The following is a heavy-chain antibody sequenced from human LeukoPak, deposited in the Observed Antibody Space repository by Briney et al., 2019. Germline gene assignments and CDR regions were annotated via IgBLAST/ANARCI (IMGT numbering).Heavy chain of an antibody. CDR2: LSDVGTN. CDR1: GVSITSYY. D-gene: IGHD4-23*01. V-gene: IGHV4-59*01. Sequence: SETLSLTCAVSGVSITSYYWSWIRQRPEKGLEWIGYLSDVGTNDYNPSLKGRVTISRDTSKNQFSLRLSSVTAADAAVYYCARDKAPGGKRWFDPWGQGIPVIVSS. J-gene: IGHJ5*02. CDR3: ARDKAPGGKRWFDP.